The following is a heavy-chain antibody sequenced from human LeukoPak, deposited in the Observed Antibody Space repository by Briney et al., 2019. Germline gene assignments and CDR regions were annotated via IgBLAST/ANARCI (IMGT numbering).Heavy chain of an antibody. CDR3: ARLHIFRSVTPRFYFDY. D-gene: IGHD4-17*01. J-gene: IGHJ4*02. CDR2: IYNGGST. CDR1: GGSIISSNYY. Sequence: PETLSLTCTFSGGSIISSNYYWGWPRHPPGKGREWVGSIYNGGSTYKKPSLKSRLTIPVDTSKKQFSLKLSSVTDADTAVYYCARLHIFRSVTPRFYFDYWGRGPLVPVSS. V-gene: IGHV4-39*01.